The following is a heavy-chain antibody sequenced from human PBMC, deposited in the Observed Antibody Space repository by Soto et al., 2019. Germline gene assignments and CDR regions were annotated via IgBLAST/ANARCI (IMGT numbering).Heavy chain of an antibody. CDR3: AYCFSRGPFDS. J-gene: IGHJ4*01. D-gene: IGHD2-8*02. V-gene: IGHV4-59*01. CDR2: IYNSGST. CDR1: GGSISSYY. Sequence: QVQLQESGPGLVRPSETLSLTCTVSGGSISSYYWSWIRQPPGKGLEWIGYIYNSGSTNYNPSLKSRVTISVDTSKNQFSLKLSSVTAADTAVYYCAYCFSRGPFDSWGHGTLVTVSS.